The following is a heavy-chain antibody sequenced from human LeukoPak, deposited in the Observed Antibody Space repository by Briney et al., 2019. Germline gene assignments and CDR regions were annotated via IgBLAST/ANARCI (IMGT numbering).Heavy chain of an antibody. CDR3: ASERNYYGSGASTSFDH. Sequence: PSETLSLTCNVSGYSISSGYYWGWIRQPPGKGLEWIGTFFPGETPSYNPSLRSRITISADTSKNHFSLKVNSVTAADTAMYYCASERNYYGSGASTSFDHWGQGTLVTVSS. V-gene: IGHV4-38-2*02. D-gene: IGHD3-10*01. CDR2: FFPGETP. J-gene: IGHJ4*02. CDR1: GYSISSGYY.